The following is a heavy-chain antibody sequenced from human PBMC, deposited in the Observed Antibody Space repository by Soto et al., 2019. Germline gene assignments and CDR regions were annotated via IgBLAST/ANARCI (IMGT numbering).Heavy chain of an antibody. V-gene: IGHV1-69*06. CDR1: GGTFSSYA. J-gene: IGHJ6*02. D-gene: IGHD2-2*01. CDR3: ARDIVVVPADYYYYGMDV. CDR2: IIPIFGTA. Sequence: QVQLVQSGAEVKKPGSSVKVSCKASGGTFSSYAISWVRQAPGQGLEWMGGIIPIFGTANYAQKFQGRVTITADKSTSTAYMELSSLRSDDTAVYYCARDIVVVPADYYYYGMDVWGQGTTVTVSS.